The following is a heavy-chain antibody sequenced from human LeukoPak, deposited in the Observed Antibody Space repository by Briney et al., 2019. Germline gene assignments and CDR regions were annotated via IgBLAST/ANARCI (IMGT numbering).Heavy chain of an antibody. CDR2: IYTSGST. J-gene: IGHJ5*02. CDR1: GGFISSYY. D-gene: IGHD3-10*01. Sequence: SETLPLTCTVSGGFISSYYWSWIRQPAGKGLEGIGRIYTSGSTNYNPPLKSRVTMSVDTSKNQFSLKLNSVTAADTAVYYCARGIRLGYGSGRDWFDPWGQGTLVTVSS. V-gene: IGHV4-4*07. CDR3: ARGIRLGYGSGRDWFDP.